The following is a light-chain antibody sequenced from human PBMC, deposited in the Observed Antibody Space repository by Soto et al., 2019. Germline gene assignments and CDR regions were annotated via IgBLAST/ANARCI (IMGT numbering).Light chain of an antibody. CDR3: QQYNDNWT. J-gene: IGKJ1*01. Sequence: DIKMTQSPSTLSAYVGDRVTITCRASQSISSWLAWYQQKPGQAPKLLIYKASTLQSGVPSRFSGSGSGTEFTLAISSLQPDDSATYYCQQYNDNWTFGQGTKVEIK. CDR1: QSISSW. CDR2: KAS. V-gene: IGKV1-5*03.